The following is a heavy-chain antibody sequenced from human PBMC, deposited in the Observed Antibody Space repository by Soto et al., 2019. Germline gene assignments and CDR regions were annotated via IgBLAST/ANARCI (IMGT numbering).Heavy chain of an antibody. CDR3: ARVRQGSLYFDL. J-gene: IGHJ2*01. Sequence: EVQLVESGGGLVQPGGSLRLSCAASGFSFSSYWMHWVSQAPGKGLVWVSRIKTDGRIITYADSVKGRFTISRDNAKNTLYLQMNTLRAEDTAVYYGARVRQGSLYFDLWGRATPVSVSS. CDR1: GFSFSSYW. V-gene: IGHV3-74*01. CDR2: IKTDGRII.